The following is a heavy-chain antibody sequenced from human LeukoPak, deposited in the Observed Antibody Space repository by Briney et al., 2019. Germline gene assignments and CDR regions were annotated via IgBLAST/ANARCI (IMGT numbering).Heavy chain of an antibody. V-gene: IGHV4-34*01. D-gene: IGHD2-15*01. CDR2: INHSGST. CDR3: ARPCGICYPRHDAFDI. Sequence: SETLSLTCAVYGGSFSGYYWSWIRQPPGKGLEWIGEINHSGSTNYNPSLKSRVTISVDTSKNQFSLKLSSVTAADTAVYYCARPCGICYPRHDAFDIWGQGTMVTVSS. J-gene: IGHJ3*02. CDR1: GGSFSGYY.